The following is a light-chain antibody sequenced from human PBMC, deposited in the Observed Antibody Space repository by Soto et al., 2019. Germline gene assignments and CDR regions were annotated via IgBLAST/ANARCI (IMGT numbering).Light chain of an antibody. Sequence: EIVMTQSPATLSVSPRERATLSCRASQSVGSDLAWYQQKPGQAPRLLIYGASSRATGIPDRFSGSGSGTDFTLTVSRLEPEDFAVYYCQQYGSTPPTFGQGTKVDNK. V-gene: IGKV3-20*01. CDR2: GAS. CDR1: QSVGSD. CDR3: QQYGSTPPT. J-gene: IGKJ1*01.